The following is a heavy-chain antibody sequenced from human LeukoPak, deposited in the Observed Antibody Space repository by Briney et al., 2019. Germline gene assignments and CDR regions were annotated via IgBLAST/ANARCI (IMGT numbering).Heavy chain of an antibody. CDR3: ARDPQRGLRGY. CDR1: GGTFSSYA. V-gene: IGHV1-2*02. D-gene: IGHD4-17*01. CDR2: INPNSGGT. Sequence: GASVKVSCKASGGTFSSYAISWVRQAPGQGLEWMGWINPNSGGTNYAQKFQGRVTMTRDTSISTAYMELSRLRSDDTAVYYCARDPQRGLRGYWGQGTLVTVSS. J-gene: IGHJ4*02.